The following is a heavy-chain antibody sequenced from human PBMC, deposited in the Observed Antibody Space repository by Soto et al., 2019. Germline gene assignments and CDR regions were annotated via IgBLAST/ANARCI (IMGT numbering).Heavy chain of an antibody. CDR2: IKSKTDGGTT. J-gene: IGHJ6*02. D-gene: IGHD3-10*01. Sequence: EVQLVESGGGLVKPGGSLRLSCAASGFTFSNAWMNWVRQAPGKGLEWVGRIKSKTDGGTTDYAAPVKGRFTISRDDSKHPLYLPMNGLATGDTAVYYRTTGLWFGITGGVWGQGTTVTVS. CDR3: TTGLWFGITGGV. CDR1: GFTFSNAW. V-gene: IGHV3-15*07.